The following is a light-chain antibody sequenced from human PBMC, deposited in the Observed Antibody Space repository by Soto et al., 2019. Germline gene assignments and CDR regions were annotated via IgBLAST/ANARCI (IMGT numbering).Light chain of an antibody. Sequence: EVVMTQSPATLSVSPGERATLSCRASQSVNANLAWYQQKPGQAPRLLIHGASNRATGIPARFSGSGFGTEFTPAISSLQSEYFAVYYCQQYNTWLWTFGQGTKVEI. CDR2: GAS. V-gene: IGKV3-15*01. CDR1: QSVNAN. CDR3: QQYNTWLWT. J-gene: IGKJ1*01.